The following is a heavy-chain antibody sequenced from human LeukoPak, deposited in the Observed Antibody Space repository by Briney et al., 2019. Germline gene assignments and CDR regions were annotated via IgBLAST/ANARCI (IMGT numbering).Heavy chain of an antibody. J-gene: IGHJ4*02. CDR2: INPNNGGT. D-gene: IGHD3-3*01. Sequence: ASVKVSCKASGYTFTDYYMHWVRQAPGQGLEWMGWINPNNGGTNYARKFQGRVTMTSDTSISTACMELNRLRSDDTAVYFCSRGPSRTLRFLEWVKTYDYWGQGTLVTVSS. V-gene: IGHV1-2*02. CDR1: GYTFTDYY. CDR3: SRGPSRTLRFLEWVKTYDY.